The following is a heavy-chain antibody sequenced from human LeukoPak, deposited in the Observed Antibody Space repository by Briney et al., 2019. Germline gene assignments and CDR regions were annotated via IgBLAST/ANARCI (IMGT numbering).Heavy chain of an antibody. CDR3: ARERQDTIIHSGAFDI. V-gene: IGHV3-30-3*01. CDR2: IANDGSHT. J-gene: IGHJ3*02. CDR1: GFTFSNYF. Sequence: GRSLRLSSAASGFTFSNYFMHWVRQAPGKGLEWVADIANDGSHTFYVESVKGRFTISRDNSKNTLYLQMNSLRVEDTAVYFCARERQDTIIHSGAFDIWGQGTMVTVSS. D-gene: IGHD3-10*01.